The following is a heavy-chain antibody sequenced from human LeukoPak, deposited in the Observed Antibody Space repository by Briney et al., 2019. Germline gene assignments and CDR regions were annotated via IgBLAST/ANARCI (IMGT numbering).Heavy chain of an antibody. Sequence: GGSLRLSCAASGFTFSDYWMHWVRQAPGKGLVWVSRINSVGSSTTYADSVKGRFTISRDNAKNTLYLQMNSLRAEDTAVYYCARDFDRYYFDSWGQGTMVTVSS. J-gene: IGHJ4*02. CDR3: ARDFDRYYFDS. D-gene: IGHD3-9*01. CDR2: INSVGSST. CDR1: GFTFSDYW. V-gene: IGHV3-74*03.